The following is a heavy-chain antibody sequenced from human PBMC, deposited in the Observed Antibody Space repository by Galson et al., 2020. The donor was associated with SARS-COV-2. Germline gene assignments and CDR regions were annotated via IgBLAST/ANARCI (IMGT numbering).Heavy chain of an antibody. D-gene: IGHD3-22*01. CDR3: ARVSGAWYYYGSSGYADY. V-gene: IGHV3-21*01. CDR2: ISSSSSNI. CDR1: GFTFSSYS. J-gene: IGHJ4*02. Sequence: TGGSLSLTCAASGFTFSSYSMNWVRQAPGKGLEWVSSISSSSSNIYYADSVKGRFTITRDNAKNSLYLQMNSLRAEDTAVYYCARVSGAWYYYGSSGYADYWGQGTLVTVSS.